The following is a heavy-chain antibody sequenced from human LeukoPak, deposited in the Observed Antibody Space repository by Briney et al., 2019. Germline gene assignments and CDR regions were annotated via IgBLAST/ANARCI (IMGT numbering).Heavy chain of an antibody. CDR3: ARHITTTAIPWFDP. D-gene: IGHD2-21*02. CDR2: IYPGDSNV. V-gene: IGHV5-51*01. Sequence: GESLKISCQGSGYTFTNYWIGWVRQMPGKGLEWMGIIYPGDSNVRYSPSFQGQVTISADKSTSTAYLQWSSLKASDTAMYYCARHITTTAIPWFDPWGQGTLVTVSS. CDR1: GYTFTNYW. J-gene: IGHJ5*02.